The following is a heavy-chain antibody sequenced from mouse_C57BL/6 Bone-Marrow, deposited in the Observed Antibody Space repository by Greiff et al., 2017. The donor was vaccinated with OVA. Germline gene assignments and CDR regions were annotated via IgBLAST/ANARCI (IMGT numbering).Heavy chain of an antibody. CDR1: GYTFTSYD. V-gene: IGHV1-85*01. Sequence: VKLVESGPELVKPGASVKLSCKASGYTFTSYDINWVKQRPGQGLEWIGWIYPRDGSTKYNEKFKGKATLTVDTSSSTAYMELHSLTSEDSAVYFCARGDSSPYVRVYYAMDYWGQGTSVTVSS. D-gene: IGHD3-2*02. CDR2: IYPRDGST. J-gene: IGHJ4*01. CDR3: ARGDSSPYVRVYYAMDY.